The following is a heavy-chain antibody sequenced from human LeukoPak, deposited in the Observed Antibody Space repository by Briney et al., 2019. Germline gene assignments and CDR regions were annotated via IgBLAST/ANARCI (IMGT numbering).Heavy chain of an antibody. V-gene: IGHV1-69*06. CDR2: IIPIFGTA. J-gene: IGHJ2*01. CDR1: GGTFSSYA. D-gene: IGHD3-10*01. CDR3: ARNLPSYYYWYFDL. Sequence: ASVKVSCKASGGTFSSYAISWVRQAPGQGLEWMGGIIPIFGTANYAQKFQGRVTITADKSTSTAYMELSSLRSEDTAVYYCARNLPSYYYWYFDLWGRGTLVTVSS.